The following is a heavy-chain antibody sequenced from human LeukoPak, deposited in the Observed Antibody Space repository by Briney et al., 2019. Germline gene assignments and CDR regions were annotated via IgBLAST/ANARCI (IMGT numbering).Heavy chain of an antibody. D-gene: IGHD3-10*01. CDR3: ARDHGSGSYYADY. CDR1: RYTFTDYY. J-gene: IGHJ4*02. Sequence: GASVKVSCKASRYTFTDYYMHWVRQAPGQGLEWMGWINPKSGETRYEQSFQGRVTMTRDTSITTAYMELSRLRSDDTAVYYCARDHGSGSYYADYWGQGTLVTVSS. CDR2: INPKSGET. V-gene: IGHV1-2*02.